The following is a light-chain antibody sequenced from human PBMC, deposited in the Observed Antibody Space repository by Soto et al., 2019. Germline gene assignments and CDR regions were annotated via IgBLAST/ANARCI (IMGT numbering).Light chain of an antibody. Sequence: QSALTQPPSVSGAPGQRVTISCTGNSSNLGAGYDVHWYQQLPGAVPKLVIFGNRNRPSGVPERFSGSKSGTSASLAITGLQAEDDADYYCQAYDYSLTASVFGGGTKLTVL. V-gene: IGLV1-40*01. J-gene: IGLJ3*02. CDR3: QAYDYSLTASV. CDR2: GNR. CDR1: SSNLGAGYD.